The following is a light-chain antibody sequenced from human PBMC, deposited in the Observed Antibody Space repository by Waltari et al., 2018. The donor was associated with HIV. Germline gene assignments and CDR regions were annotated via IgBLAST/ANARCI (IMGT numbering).Light chain of an antibody. V-gene: IGKV3-15*01. Sequence: EIVMTQSPATLSVSPGERATLSCRASQSVSSNLAWYRQKPGQAPRLLIYGASTRATDIPARFSGSGSGTEFTLTISSLQSEDFAVYYCQQYNNWPWTFGQGTKVEI. CDR1: QSVSSN. CDR2: GAS. J-gene: IGKJ1*01. CDR3: QQYNNWPWT.